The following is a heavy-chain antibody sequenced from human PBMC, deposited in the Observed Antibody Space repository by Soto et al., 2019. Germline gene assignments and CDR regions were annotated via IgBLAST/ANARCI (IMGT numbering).Heavy chain of an antibody. Sequence: QVQLVESGGGVVQPGRSLRLSCAASGFTFSSYGMHWVRQAPGKGLEWVAVISYDGSNKYYADSVKGRFTISRDNSKNTLYLQMNSLRAEDTAVYYCAKDINSSSWLWEDNYYYDMDVWGQGTTVTVSS. CDR2: ISYDGSNK. CDR1: GFTFSSYG. CDR3: AKDINSSSWLWEDNYYYDMDV. V-gene: IGHV3-30*18. D-gene: IGHD6-13*01. J-gene: IGHJ6*02.